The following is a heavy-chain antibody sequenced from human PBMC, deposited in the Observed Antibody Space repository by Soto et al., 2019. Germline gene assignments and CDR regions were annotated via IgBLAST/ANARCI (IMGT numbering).Heavy chain of an antibody. J-gene: IGHJ3*02. Sequence: QVQLQESGPGLVKPSETLSITCTVSGGSISSYYRSWIRQPPGKGLEWIGYIYDSGSTNYNPSLKSRVTISVDTSNNQFSLKLSSVTAADTAVYYCERVGRSSSNDAFDIWGQGTVVTVSS. V-gene: IGHV4-59*01. CDR2: IYDSGST. D-gene: IGHD6-13*01. CDR3: ERVGRSSSNDAFDI. CDR1: GGSISSYY.